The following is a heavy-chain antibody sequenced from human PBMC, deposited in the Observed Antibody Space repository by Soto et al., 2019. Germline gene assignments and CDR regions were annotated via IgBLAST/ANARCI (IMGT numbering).Heavy chain of an antibody. CDR2: IYYSGST. CDR3: ASQTPYSSSWYNGMDV. Sequence: SETLSLTCTVSGGSISSGDYYWSWIRQPPGKGLEWIGYIYYSGSTYYNPSLKSRVTISVDTSKNQFSLKLSSVTAADTAVYYCASQTPYSSSWYNGMDVWGQGTTVTVSS. CDR1: GGSISSGDYY. J-gene: IGHJ6*02. D-gene: IGHD6-13*01. V-gene: IGHV4-30-4*01.